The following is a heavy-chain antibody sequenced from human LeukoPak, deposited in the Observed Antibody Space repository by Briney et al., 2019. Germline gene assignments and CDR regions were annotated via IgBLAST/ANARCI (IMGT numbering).Heavy chain of an antibody. CDR2: TSYDGSNK. J-gene: IGHJ3*02. D-gene: IGHD2-2*01. V-gene: IGHV3-30*19. Sequence: GGSLRLSCAASGFTFSSYGMHWVRQAPGKGLEWVAVTSYDGSNKYYADSVKGRFTISRDNSKNTLYLQMNSLRAEDTAVYYCGRVGDLYCSSTSCYGPRGAFDIWGQGTMVTGSS. CDR3: GRVGDLYCSSTSCYGPRGAFDI. CDR1: GFTFSSYG.